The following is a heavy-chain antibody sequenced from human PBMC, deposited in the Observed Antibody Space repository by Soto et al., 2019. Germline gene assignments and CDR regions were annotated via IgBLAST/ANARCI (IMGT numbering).Heavy chain of an antibody. V-gene: IGHV3-30*14. J-gene: IGHJ5*02. CDR3: ARDKTQGAGWFDP. CDR1: GFTFSNYT. Sequence: GGSLRLSCAASGFTFSNYTMHWVRQAPGKGLEWVALISYDEIDKYFADAVKGRFTISRDTVKNTVYLEMNNLRVDDTAVYYCARDKTQGAGWFDPWGRGTLVTV. CDR2: ISYDEIDK.